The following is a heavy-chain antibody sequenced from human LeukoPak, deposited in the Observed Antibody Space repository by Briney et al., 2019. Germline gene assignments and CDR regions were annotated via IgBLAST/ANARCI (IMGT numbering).Heavy chain of an antibody. CDR2: IYPGDSDT. J-gene: IGHJ4*02. CDR1: GYSFTSYW. V-gene: IGHV5-51*01. Sequence: GASLQISCKGSGYSFTSYWIGWVRPLPGKGLEGMGIIYPGDSDTRYSPSFQGQVTISADKSISTAYLQWSSLKASDTAMYSCASIGTYGDYGNYWGQGTLVTVSS. D-gene: IGHD4-17*01. CDR3: ASIGTYGDYGNY.